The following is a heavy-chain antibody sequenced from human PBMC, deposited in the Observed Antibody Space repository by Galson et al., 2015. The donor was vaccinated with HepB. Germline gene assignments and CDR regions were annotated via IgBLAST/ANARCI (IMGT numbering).Heavy chain of an antibody. CDR1: GYSFTSYW. CDR3: ARHGVHYVSWSYHAVDI. J-gene: IGHJ3*02. Sequence: QSGAEVKKPGESLRISCKGSGYSFTSYWISWVRQMPGKGLEWMGRIDPSDYYTNYRPSFQGHVTISADKSISTAYLQWSSLKASDTAMYYCARHGVHYVSWSYHAVDIWGQGTMVPGSS. D-gene: IGHD3-10*01. CDR2: IDPSDYYT. V-gene: IGHV5-10-1*01.